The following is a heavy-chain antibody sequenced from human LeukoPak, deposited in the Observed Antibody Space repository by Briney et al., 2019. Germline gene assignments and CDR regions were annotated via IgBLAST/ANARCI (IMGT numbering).Heavy chain of an antibody. CDR1: GGSFSGYY. D-gene: IGHD1-14*01. CDR2: INHSGST. CDR3: ARGYARTDMDV. Sequence: SETLSLTCAVYGGSFSGYYWSWIRQPPGKGLEWIGEINHSGSTNYNPSLKSRVTISVDTSKNQFSLKLSSVTAADTAVYYCARGYARTDMDVWGQGTTVTVSS. J-gene: IGHJ6*02. V-gene: IGHV4-34*01.